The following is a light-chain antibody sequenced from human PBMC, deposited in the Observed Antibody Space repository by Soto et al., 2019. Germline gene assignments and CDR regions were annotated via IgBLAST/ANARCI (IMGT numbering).Light chain of an antibody. V-gene: IGKV3-20*01. CDR3: HQYGNSPGT. CDR2: GAS. CDR1: QSVRSNY. Sequence: EIVLTQSPGTLSLSPGERATLSCRASQSVRSNYLAWYQQKPGQAPSLLIYGASTRATGIPDRFSVSGSGTDFTLTITRLEPEDFAVYYCHQYGNSPGTFGQGTKLEIK. J-gene: IGKJ2*01.